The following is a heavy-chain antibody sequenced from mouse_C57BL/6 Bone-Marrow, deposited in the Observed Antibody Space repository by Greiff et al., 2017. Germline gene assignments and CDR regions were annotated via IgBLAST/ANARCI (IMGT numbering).Heavy chain of an antibody. CDR2: IWSGGST. D-gene: IGHD1-1*01. V-gene: IGHV2-2*01. Sequence: VQLQQSGPGLVQPSQSLSITCTVSGFSLTSYGVHWVRQSPGKGLEWLGVIWSGGSTDYNAAFISRLSISKDNSKCQVFFKMNSLQADDTAIYYCARNSYYYGGYAMDYWGQGTSVTVSS. J-gene: IGHJ4*01. CDR1: GFSLTSYG. CDR3: ARNSYYYGGYAMDY.